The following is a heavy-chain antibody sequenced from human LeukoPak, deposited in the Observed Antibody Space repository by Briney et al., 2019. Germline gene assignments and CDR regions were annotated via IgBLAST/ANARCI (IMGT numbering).Heavy chain of an antibody. D-gene: IGHD2-2*01. Sequence: SPSETLSLTCAVYGGSLSGYYWSWVRQPPGKGLEWIGEVSHSGSTNYNPSLKSRVTISIDMSQNQFSLKLNPVTAADTAVYYCAKIHCSGTSCSYSYYYMDVWGKGTTVTVSS. J-gene: IGHJ6*03. CDR2: VSHSGST. CDR1: GGSLSGYY. V-gene: IGHV4-34*01. CDR3: AKIHCSGTSCSYSYYYMDV.